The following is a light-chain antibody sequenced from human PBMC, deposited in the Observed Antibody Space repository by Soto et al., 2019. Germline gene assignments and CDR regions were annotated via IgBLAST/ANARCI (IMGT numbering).Light chain of an antibody. V-gene: IGKV1-17*01. CDR3: PQHNDDAPP. CDR2: VAS. Sequence: DIQMTESPSSVSASVRDRVTMTFGASQDNRNNLGWFQQKPGKAPKRLIYVASSLQSGVPSRFSRSGSVTQVTPAITTFQPEDSSSYSCPQHNDDAPPSAEGTKVDIK. CDR1: QDNRNN. J-gene: IGKJ4*02.